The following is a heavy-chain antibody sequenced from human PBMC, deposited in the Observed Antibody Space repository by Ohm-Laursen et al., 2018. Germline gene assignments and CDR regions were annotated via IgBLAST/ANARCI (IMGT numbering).Heavy chain of an antibody. CDR1: GFTFSTYW. Sequence: SLRLSCAASGFTFSTYWMNWFRQAPGKGLESVASINQDGSEKYFVDSVRGRFTIYRDNAKNSLYLQMNSLRAEDTAVYYCARNRLNLDYWGQGNLVTVSS. J-gene: IGHJ4*02. V-gene: IGHV3-7*01. CDR2: INQDGSEK. CDR3: ARNRLNLDY.